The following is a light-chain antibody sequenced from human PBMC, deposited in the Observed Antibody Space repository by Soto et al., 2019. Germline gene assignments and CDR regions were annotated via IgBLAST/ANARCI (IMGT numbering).Light chain of an antibody. CDR1: QAINNF. CDR3: QKYNNGPPAT. V-gene: IGKV1-27*01. J-gene: IGKJ3*01. CDR2: AAT. Sequence: DIQMTQSPSSLSASVGDRVTITCRASQAINNFLAWYQQKPGKAPKLLIYAATTLQSGVPSRFSGGGSGTDFTLTISSLQPEDVETYYCQKYNNGPPATFGPGTKVGV.